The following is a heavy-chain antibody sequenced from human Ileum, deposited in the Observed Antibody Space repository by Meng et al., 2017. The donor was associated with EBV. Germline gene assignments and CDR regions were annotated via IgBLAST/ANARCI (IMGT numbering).Heavy chain of an antibody. CDR3: ASGRDYAWHS. CDR1: GDSISSNNW. V-gene: IGHV4-4*02. J-gene: IGHJ4*02. D-gene: IGHD4-17*01. Sequence: QVQLPRAGPGLVMPSGTLALTCAVSGDSISSNNWWSWVRQPPGKGLEWIGEIYHSGSTNYNPSFKSRVTMSVDKSKNQISLNLSSVTAADTAVYYCASGRDYAWHSWGRGTLVTVSS. CDR2: IYHSGST.